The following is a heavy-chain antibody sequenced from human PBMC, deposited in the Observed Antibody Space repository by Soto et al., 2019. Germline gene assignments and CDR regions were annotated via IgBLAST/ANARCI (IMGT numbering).Heavy chain of an antibody. V-gene: IGHV1-46*01. D-gene: IGHD3-22*01. CDR2: INPSGGSS. J-gene: IGHJ4*02. Sequence: QVQLVQSGAEGKKPGASVKVSCKASGYTFTSYYMHWVRQAPGQGLEWMGIINPSGGSSSYAQKFQGRVPMTRDTSTNTVSMELNSLRSEDTAVYYCGRGSLITMIVNYWGQGTLVTVSS. CDR3: GRGSLITMIVNY. CDR1: GYTFTSYY.